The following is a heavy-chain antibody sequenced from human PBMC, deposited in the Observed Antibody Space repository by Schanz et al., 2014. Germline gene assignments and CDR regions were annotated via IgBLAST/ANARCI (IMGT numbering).Heavy chain of an antibody. Sequence: EVQLVESGGGLVEPGGSLRLSCATSGFSLDIFAMSWVRQAPGKGLEWVSALSEGGGGTHYADSVRGRFTISSDSSKNTLYLQMSSLRADDTAVYYCARKVVATIGGYYDNWGQGTLVIVSS. CDR3: ARKVVATIGGYYDN. J-gene: IGHJ4*02. CDR1: GFSLDIFA. D-gene: IGHD5-12*01. V-gene: IGHV3-23*04. CDR2: LSEGGGGT.